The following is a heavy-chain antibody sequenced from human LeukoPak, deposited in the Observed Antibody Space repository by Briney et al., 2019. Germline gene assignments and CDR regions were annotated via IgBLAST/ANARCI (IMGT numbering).Heavy chain of an antibody. J-gene: IGHJ6*03. Sequence: SETLSLTCTVSGGSISSYYWSWIRQPPGKGLEWIGYSGSTNYNPSLKSRVTISVDTSKNQFSLKLSSVTAADTAVYYCARGLLTGTLYYYYYYMDVWGKGTTVTISS. CDR3: ARGLLTGTLYYYYYYMDV. CDR1: GGSISSYY. V-gene: IGHV4-59*01. CDR2: SGST. D-gene: IGHD3-9*01.